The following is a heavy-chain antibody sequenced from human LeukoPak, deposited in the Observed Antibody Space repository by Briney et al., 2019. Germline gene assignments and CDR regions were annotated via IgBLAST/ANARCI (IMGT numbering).Heavy chain of an antibody. Sequence: PGGSLRLSCAASGFTFSSYAMTWVRQAPGKGLEWVSLISASGSSAYYTDSVKGRFTISRDNSENTLYLQMNSLTAEDTAVYYCAKRYCSGSSCTLFDYWGQETLVTVSP. V-gene: IGHV3-23*01. CDR2: ISASGSSA. D-gene: IGHD2-15*01. CDR1: GFTFSSYA. J-gene: IGHJ4*02. CDR3: AKRYCSGSSCTLFDY.